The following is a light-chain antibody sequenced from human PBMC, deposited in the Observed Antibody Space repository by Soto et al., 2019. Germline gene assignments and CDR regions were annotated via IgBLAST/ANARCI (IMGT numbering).Light chain of an antibody. V-gene: IGKV1-39*01. CDR3: QQSYSTPPWT. CDR1: QSISTY. CDR2: CAS. Sequence: DIQMTQSPSSLSASVGDRVTITCRASQSISTYLNWYQQRPGKAPNLLIYCASTLQTGVPSRFSGSGSATDFTLTISSLQPEEFATYYCQQSYSTPPWTFGQGTKVEIK. J-gene: IGKJ1*01.